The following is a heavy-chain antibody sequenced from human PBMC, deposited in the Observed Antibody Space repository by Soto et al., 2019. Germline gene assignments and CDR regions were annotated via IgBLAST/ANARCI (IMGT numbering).Heavy chain of an antibody. D-gene: IGHD4-17*01. Sequence: QVQVVQSGAEVKKPGSSVKVSCKASGGYYRSYTITWVRQAPGQGLEWMGRVIPILGVVNYAQKFQGKVTFTADKSTSTAYMELSSLRSDDTAVYYCARESVGDYTLIEYWGQGTLVTVSS. CDR2: VIPILGVV. V-gene: IGHV1-69*08. CDR1: GGYYRSYT. CDR3: ARESVGDYTLIEY. J-gene: IGHJ4*01.